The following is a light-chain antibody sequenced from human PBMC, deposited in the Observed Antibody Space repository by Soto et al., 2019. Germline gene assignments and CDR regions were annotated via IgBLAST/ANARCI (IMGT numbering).Light chain of an antibody. J-gene: IGKJ1*01. CDR3: QQYNSYWWT. V-gene: IGKV1-5*03. Sequence: DIQMTRSPSTLSGSVGDRVTITCRASQTISSWLAWYQQKPGKAPKLLIYKASSLESGVPSRFSGSGSGTEFTLTISSLQPDDFATYYCQQYNSYWWTFGQGTKVDIK. CDR2: KAS. CDR1: QTISSW.